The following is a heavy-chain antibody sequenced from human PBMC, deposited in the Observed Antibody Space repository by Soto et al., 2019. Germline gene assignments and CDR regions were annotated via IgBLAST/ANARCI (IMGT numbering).Heavy chain of an antibody. Sequence: PGGSLRLSCAASGFTFSSYGMHWVRQAPGKGLEWVAVISYDGSNKYYADSVKGRFTISRDNSKNTLYLQMNSLRAEDTAVYYCAKDFSFLRLGLDYWGQGTLVTVSS. CDR2: ISYDGSNK. J-gene: IGHJ4*02. CDR3: AKDFSFLRLGLDY. V-gene: IGHV3-30*18. D-gene: IGHD3-3*01. CDR1: GFTFSSYG.